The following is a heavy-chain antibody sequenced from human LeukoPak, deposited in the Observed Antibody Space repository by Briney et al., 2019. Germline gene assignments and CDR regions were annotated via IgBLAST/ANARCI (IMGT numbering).Heavy chain of an antibody. V-gene: IGHV4-34*01. CDR3: ASLAAAGDFDY. Sequence: NPSETLSLTCAVYGGSFSGYYWSWIRQPPGKGLEWIGEINHSGSTNYNPSLKSRVTISVDTSKNQFSLNLSSVTAADTAVYYCASLAAAGDFDYWGQGTLVTVSS. CDR2: INHSGST. CDR1: GGSFSGYY. D-gene: IGHD6-13*01. J-gene: IGHJ4*02.